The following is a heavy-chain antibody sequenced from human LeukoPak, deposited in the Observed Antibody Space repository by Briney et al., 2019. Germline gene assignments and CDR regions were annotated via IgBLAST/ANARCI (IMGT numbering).Heavy chain of an antibody. D-gene: IGHD5-12*01. Sequence: PSETLSLTCAVYGGSFSGYYWSWIRQPPGKGLEWIGEINHSGSTNYNPSLKSRVTISVDTSKNQFSLKLSSVTAADTAVYYCARGRSWDSGYAFPLATTQIYYFDYWGQGTLVTVSS. V-gene: IGHV4-34*01. CDR3: ARGRSWDSGYAFPLATTQIYYFDY. CDR1: GGSFSGYY. CDR2: INHSGST. J-gene: IGHJ4*02.